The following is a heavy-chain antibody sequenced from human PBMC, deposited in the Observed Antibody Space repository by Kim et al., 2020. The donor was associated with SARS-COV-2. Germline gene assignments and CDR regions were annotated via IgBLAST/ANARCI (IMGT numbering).Heavy chain of an antibody. Sequence: GGSLRLSCAVSGFTFDDYGMSWVRQVPGKGLEWVSGLSRDGGSTGYADSVKGRFIISRDNAKNSLYLQMNSLRADDTAFYYCARQGTAFVEGFYYWGQG. CDR1: GFTFDDYG. J-gene: IGHJ4*02. V-gene: IGHV3-20*04. D-gene: IGHD3-3*02. CDR3: ARQGTAFVEGFYY. CDR2: LSRDGGST.